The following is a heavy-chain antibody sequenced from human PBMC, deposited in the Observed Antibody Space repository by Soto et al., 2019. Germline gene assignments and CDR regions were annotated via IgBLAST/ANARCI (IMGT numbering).Heavy chain of an antibody. CDR2: IYYSGST. D-gene: IGHD6-19*01. Sequence: SETLSLTCPVSGDSVSSGSYFWSWIRQPPGRGLEWIGYIYYSGSTNYNPSLKSRVTISVDTSKNQFSLKLSSVTAADTAVYYCASYSSGWYDVIYWGQGTLVTVSS. CDR3: ASYSSGWYDVIY. J-gene: IGHJ4*02. V-gene: IGHV4-61*01. CDR1: GDSVSSGSYF.